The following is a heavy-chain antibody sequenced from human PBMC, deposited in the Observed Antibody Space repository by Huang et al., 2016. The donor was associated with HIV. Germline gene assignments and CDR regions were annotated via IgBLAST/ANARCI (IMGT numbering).Heavy chain of an antibody. CDR2: INHSGST. CDR1: GGSFSGYF. D-gene: IGHD6-25*01. V-gene: IGHV4-34*02. J-gene: IGHJ4*02. CDR3: ARGPAPDY. Sequence: QVQLQQWGAGLLKPSETLSLTCAVYGGSFSGYFWTWIRQPPGKGLEWSGGINHSGSTKYKAALKSRVRRSVDTSKKQFSLKLKSVTAADTAVYYCARGPAPDYWGQGTLVTVSS.